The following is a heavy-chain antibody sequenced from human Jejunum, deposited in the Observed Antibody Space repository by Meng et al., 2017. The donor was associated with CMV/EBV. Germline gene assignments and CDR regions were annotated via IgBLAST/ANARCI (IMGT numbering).Heavy chain of an antibody. CDR2: IFSDGTT. D-gene: IGHD1/OR15-1a*01. V-gene: IGHV3-53*01. CDR1: GFTVGPHY. J-gene: IGHJ4*02. Sequence: CSASGFTVGPHYMTWVRQAPGKGLEWVSIIFSDGTTYYADSVKGRFTISRDTSKNTVYLQMNSLRPEDTAVYHCARDSHSNIRASDWGPGTLVTVSS. CDR3: ARDSHSNIRASD.